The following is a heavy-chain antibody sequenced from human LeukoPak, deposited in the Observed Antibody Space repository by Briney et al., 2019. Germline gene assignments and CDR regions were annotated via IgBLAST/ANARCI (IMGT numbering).Heavy chain of an antibody. D-gene: IGHD2-2*02. CDR3: ARHREAYTNSWFHY. V-gene: IGHV4-39*01. CDR2: IYYSGTT. J-gene: IGHJ5*01. CDR1: GGSFSSGSYY. Sequence: SETLSLTCTVSGGSFSSGSYYWGWIRQPPGKGLEWIGSIYYSGTTYYNPSLKSRVTISVDTSENQFSLKLSSVTAADTAVYYCARHREAYTNSWFHYWGQGTLATVSS.